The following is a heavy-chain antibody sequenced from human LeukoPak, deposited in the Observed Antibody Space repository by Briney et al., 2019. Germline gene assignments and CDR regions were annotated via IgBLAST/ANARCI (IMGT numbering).Heavy chain of an antibody. Sequence: GGSLRLSCAASGFTFSGYGMHWVRQPPGKGLEWVAFIRYDGEHKYHIDSVKGRFTISRDNSKNTLYLQMNSLRAEDTAVYYCAKDRDGYNNYWGQGTLVTVSS. CDR1: GFTFSGYG. CDR3: AKDRDGYNNY. J-gene: IGHJ4*02. CDR2: IRYDGEHK. D-gene: IGHD5-24*01. V-gene: IGHV3-30*02.